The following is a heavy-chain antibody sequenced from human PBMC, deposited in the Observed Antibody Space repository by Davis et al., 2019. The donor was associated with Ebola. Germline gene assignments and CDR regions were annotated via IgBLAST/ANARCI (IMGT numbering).Heavy chain of an antibody. CDR1: GFTFSSYE. D-gene: IGHD5-18*01. CDR3: ARTVDTAMVGSYYFDY. Sequence: GGSLRLSCAASGFTFSSYEMNWVRQAPGKGLEWVSYISSSSSTIDYADSVKGRFTISRDNAKNSLYLQMNSLRAEDTAVYYCARTVDTAMVGSYYFDYWGQGTLVTVSS. V-gene: IGHV3-48*03. CDR2: ISSSSSTI. J-gene: IGHJ4*02.